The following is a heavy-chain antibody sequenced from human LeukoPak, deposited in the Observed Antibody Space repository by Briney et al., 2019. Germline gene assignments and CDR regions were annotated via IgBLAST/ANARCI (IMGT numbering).Heavy chain of an antibody. V-gene: IGHV1-2*02. J-gene: IGHJ3*02. CDR1: GYTFTAYS. CDR3: ARDLDYYGSGSFFNI. CDR2: INPNSGGT. Sequence: ASVKVSCKASGYTFTAYSMHWVRQAPGQGLGWMGWINPNSGGTNYAQKFQGRVTMTRDTSITTAYMELSRLRSDDTAVYYGARDLDYYGSGSFFNIWGQGTMVTVSS. D-gene: IGHD3-10*01.